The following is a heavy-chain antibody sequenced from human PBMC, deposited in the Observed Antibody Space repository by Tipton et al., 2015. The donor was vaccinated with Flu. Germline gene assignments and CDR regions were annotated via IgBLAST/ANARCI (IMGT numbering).Heavy chain of an antibody. J-gene: IGHJ4*02. V-gene: IGHV3-53*01. CDR2: IYSIGST. D-gene: IGHD2-15*01. CDR3: ARDTSYCSGGSCDY. CDR1: GFTVSTNY. Sequence: SLRLSCAASGFTVSTNYMSWVRQAPGKGLEWVSVIYSIGSTYYADPVKGRFTISRDNSKNTLYLQMNSLRVEDTAVYYCARDTSYCSGGSCDYWGQGTLVTVSS.